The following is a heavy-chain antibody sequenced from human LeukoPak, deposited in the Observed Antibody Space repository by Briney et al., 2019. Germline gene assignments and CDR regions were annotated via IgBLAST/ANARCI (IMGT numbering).Heavy chain of an antibody. Sequence: GGSLRLSCAASGFTFADYGVSWVRQAPGKGLEWVSGVNRNGRTTSYADSVKGRFTISRDNAKNSLYLQMNSLRVEDTALYHCARGNSNFNCWGQGTLVTVSS. CDR2: VNRNGRTT. J-gene: IGHJ4*02. CDR1: GFTFADYG. CDR3: ARGNSNFNC. D-gene: IGHD4-23*01. V-gene: IGHV3-20*01.